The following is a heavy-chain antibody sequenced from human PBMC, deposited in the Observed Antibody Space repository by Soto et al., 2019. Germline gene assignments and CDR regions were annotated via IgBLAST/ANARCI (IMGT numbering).Heavy chain of an antibody. D-gene: IGHD3-16*02. V-gene: IGHV3-23*01. CDR3: AKDHPTYYDYVWGSYRQGYFDY. J-gene: IGHJ4*02. Sequence: LRLSCAASGFTFSSYAMSWVRQAPGKGLEWVSAISGSGGSTYYADSVKGRFTISRDNSKNTLYLQMNSLRAEDTAVYYCAKDHPTYYDYVWGSYRQGYFDYWGQGTLVTVSS. CDR2: ISGSGGST. CDR1: GFTFSSYA.